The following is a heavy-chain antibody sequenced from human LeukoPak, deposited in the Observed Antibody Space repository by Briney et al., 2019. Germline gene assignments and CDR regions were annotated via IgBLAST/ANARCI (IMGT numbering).Heavy chain of an antibody. CDR1: GXTFSDYG. Sequence: PGRSLRLSCAASGXTFSDYGMHWVRQAPAKGPEWVALIWYDGTNKYYVDSVKGRFTISRDNSKNTLYLQMNSLRADDTAVYYCARDRYGIRRDYFDYWGQGILVTVSS. V-gene: IGHV3-33*01. CDR3: ARDRYGIRRDYFDY. J-gene: IGHJ4*02. D-gene: IGHD5-18*01. CDR2: IWYDGTNK.